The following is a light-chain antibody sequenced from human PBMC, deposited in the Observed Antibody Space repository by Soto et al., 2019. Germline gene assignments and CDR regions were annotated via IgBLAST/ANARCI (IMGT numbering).Light chain of an antibody. J-gene: IGLJ1*01. CDR2: EVS. CDR1: SSDVGGYNY. Sequence: QSALTQPASVSGSPGQSITISCTGTSSDVGGYNYVSWYQHHPGKAPELMMYEVSNRPSGVSNRFSGSGSGNTASLTISGLQSEDEAEYYCNSYTSSSTFVFGTGTKLTVL. CDR3: NSYTSSSTFV. V-gene: IGLV2-14*01.